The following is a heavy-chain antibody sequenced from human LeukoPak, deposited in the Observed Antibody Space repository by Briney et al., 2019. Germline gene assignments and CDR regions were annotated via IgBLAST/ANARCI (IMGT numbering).Heavy chain of an antibody. Sequence: ASVKVSCKASGYTFTGYYMHWVRQAPGQGLEWMGWINPNSGGTNYAQKFQGRVTMTRDTSISTAYMELSRLRSDDTAVYYCARPGIAAAEDAFDIWGQGTMVTVSS. D-gene: IGHD6-13*01. V-gene: IGHV1-2*02. CDR1: GYTFTGYY. CDR2: INPNSGGT. CDR3: ARPGIAAAEDAFDI. J-gene: IGHJ3*02.